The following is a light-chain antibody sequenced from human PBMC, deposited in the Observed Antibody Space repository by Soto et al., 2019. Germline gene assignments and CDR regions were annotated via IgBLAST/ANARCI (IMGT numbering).Light chain of an antibody. CDR2: YAA. CDR1: QSVDNY. Sequence: EIVWTQSPATLSLSRGERATLFCRASQSVDNYLAWYQQKPAQAHRLIIYYAANTATGIPARFSGSVSGTDFTLTISSLEPEDFAVYYGQQRGNWPSITFGQGTRVEIK. CDR3: QQRGNWPSIT. J-gene: IGKJ5*01. V-gene: IGKV3-11*01.